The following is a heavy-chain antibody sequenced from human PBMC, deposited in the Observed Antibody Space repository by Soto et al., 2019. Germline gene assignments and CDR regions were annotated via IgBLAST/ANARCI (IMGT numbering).Heavy chain of an antibody. D-gene: IGHD3-22*01. CDR1: GGSISSYY. V-gene: IGHV4-59*01. CDR3: ARRRRRNYYDSSGYYTSPLYYFDY. Sequence: PSETLSLTCTVSGGSISSYYWSWIRQPPGKGLEWIGYIYYSGSTNYNPSLKSRVTISVDTSKNQFSLKLSSVTAADTAVYYCARRRRRNYYDSSGYYTSPLYYFDYWGQGTLVTVS. J-gene: IGHJ4*02. CDR2: IYYSGST.